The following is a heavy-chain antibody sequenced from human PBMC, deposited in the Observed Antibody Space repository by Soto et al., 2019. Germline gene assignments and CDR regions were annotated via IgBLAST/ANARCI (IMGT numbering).Heavy chain of an antibody. CDR3: AGRRKYCRSTSCYTHYYYGMDV. CDR1: GGTFSSYA. CDR2: IIPIFGTA. V-gene: IGHV1-69*13. Sequence: SVKVSCQATGGTFSSYAISWVGQAPGQGLAWMGGIIPIFGTANYAQKFQGRVTITADESTSTAYMELSSLRSEDTAVYYCAGRRKYCRSTSCYTHYYYGMDVWGQGTTVTVS. J-gene: IGHJ6*02. D-gene: IGHD2-2*02.